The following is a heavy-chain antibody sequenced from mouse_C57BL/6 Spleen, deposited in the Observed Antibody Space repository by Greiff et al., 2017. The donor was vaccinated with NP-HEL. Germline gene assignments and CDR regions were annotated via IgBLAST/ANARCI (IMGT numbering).Heavy chain of an antibody. CDR2: IHPNSGST. CDR3: ARSEDYYGRWYFDV. J-gene: IGHJ1*03. CDR1: GYTFTSYW. V-gene: IGHV1-64*01. D-gene: IGHD1-1*01. Sequence: QVQLQQPGAELVKPGASVKLSCKASGYTFTSYWMHWVKQRPGQGLEWIGMIHPNSGSTNYNEKFKSKATLTVDKSSSTAYMQLSSLTSEDSAVYYCARSEDYYGRWYFDVWGTGTTVTVSS.